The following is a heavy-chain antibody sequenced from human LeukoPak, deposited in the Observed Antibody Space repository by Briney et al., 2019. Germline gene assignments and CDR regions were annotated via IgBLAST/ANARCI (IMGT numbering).Heavy chain of an antibody. CDR1: GGSFSGYY. CDR2: ISHSGNS. CDR3: ARGLNYSDTTGYYPAYTDV. V-gene: IGHV4-34*01. J-gene: IGHJ6*03. Sequence: SETLSLTCAVYGGSFSGYYWSWIRQPPGKGLEWIGEISHSGNSNYNPSLKSRVTISVDTSKNQFSLRLSSLTAADAALYYCARGLNYSDTTGYYPAYTDVWGRGTTVTASS. D-gene: IGHD3-22*01.